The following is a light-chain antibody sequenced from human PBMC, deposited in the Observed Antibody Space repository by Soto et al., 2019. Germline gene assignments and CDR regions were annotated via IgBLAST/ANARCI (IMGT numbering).Light chain of an antibody. CDR2: EVS. CDR1: SSDVGDYNY. Sequence: QSALTQPASVSGSPGQSITISCTGTSSDVGDYNYVSWYQQHTGKAPKLMIYEVSHRLSGVSNRFSGSKSGYTASLTISGLQDEDEADYYCSSYISNSIVVFGGGTKLTVL. CDR3: SSYISNSIVV. V-gene: IGLV2-14*01. J-gene: IGLJ2*01.